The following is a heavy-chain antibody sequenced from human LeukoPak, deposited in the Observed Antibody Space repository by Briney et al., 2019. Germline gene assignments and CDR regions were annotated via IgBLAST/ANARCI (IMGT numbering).Heavy chain of an antibody. CDR2: MSPNSGST. V-gene: IGHV1-8*01. CDR1: GYTFTSYD. CDR3: ARDLGLGLDY. D-gene: IGHD3/OR15-3a*01. J-gene: IGHJ4*02. Sequence: ASVKVSCKASGYTFTSYDINWVRQATGQGLEWMGWMSPNSGSTGYAQKFQGRVTMTRDTSTSTVYMELSSLRSEDTAVYYCARDLGLGLDYWGQGTLVTVSS.